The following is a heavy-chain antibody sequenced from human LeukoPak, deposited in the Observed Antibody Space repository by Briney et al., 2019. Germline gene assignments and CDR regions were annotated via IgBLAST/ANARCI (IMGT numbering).Heavy chain of an antibody. CDR3: ARGLYYYGSGSYYY. J-gene: IGHJ4*02. CDR1: GGSFSGYY. CDR2: INHSGST. D-gene: IGHD3-10*01. V-gene: IGHV4-34*01. Sequence: PSETLSLTCAVYGGSFSGYYWSWIRQPPGKGLEWIGEINHSGSTNYNPSLKSRVTISVDTSKSQFSLKLSSVTAADTAVYYCARGLYYYGSGSYYYWGQGTLVTVSS.